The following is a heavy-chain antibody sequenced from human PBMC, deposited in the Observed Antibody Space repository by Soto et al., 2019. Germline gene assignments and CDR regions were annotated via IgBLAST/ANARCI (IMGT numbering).Heavy chain of an antibody. D-gene: IGHD2-15*01. CDR2: ISGSGGYT. V-gene: IGHV3-23*01. Sequence: EVQRLESGGGLVQPGGSLRLSCSASGFTFSSYAMSWVRQAPGKGLEWVSVISGSGGYTYYADSVKGRFTISRDNSKNTLYLQMNSLRAEDTAVYYCAKWTVVVVAATRGGYFDYWGQGTLVTVSS. CDR1: GFTFSSYA. J-gene: IGHJ4*02. CDR3: AKWTVVVVAATRGGYFDY.